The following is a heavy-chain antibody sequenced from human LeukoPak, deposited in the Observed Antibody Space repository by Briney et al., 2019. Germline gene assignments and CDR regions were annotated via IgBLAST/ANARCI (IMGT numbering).Heavy chain of an antibody. CDR1: GYTFTGYY. J-gene: IGHJ5*02. CDR3: ARDREYSSGWYTWCDP. Sequence: GASVKVSCKASGYTFTGYYMHWVRQAPGQGLEWMGWINPNSGGTNYAQKFQGRVTMTRDTSISTAYMELSRLRSDDTAVYYCARDREYSSGWYTWCDPWGQGTLVTVSS. CDR2: INPNSGGT. V-gene: IGHV1-2*02. D-gene: IGHD6-19*01.